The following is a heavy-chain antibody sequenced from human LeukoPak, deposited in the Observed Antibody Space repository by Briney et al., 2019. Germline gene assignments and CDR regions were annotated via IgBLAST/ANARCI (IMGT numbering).Heavy chain of an antibody. Sequence: PGGSLRLSCAASGFTFSSYWMHWVRQAPGKGLVWVSRIDSDGSSTNYADSMKGRFTISRDNAKNTLYLQINSLRAEDTAVYYCASPIAVAGPYYFDYWGQGTLVTVSS. D-gene: IGHD6-19*01. CDR1: GFTFSSYW. CDR2: IDSDGSST. J-gene: IGHJ4*02. V-gene: IGHV3-74*01. CDR3: ASPIAVAGPYYFDY.